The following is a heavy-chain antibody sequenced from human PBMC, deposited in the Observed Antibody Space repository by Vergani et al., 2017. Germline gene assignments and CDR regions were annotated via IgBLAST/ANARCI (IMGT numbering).Heavy chain of an antibody. CDR1: GFTFDDYT. Sequence: EVQLVESGGVVVQPGGFLRLSRAASGFTFDDYTMHWVRQAPGTGLEWDSLISWDGGSTYYADSVKGRFTISRDNSKNSLYLQMNSLRTEDTALYYCAKDISGWAEYYYYYYGMDVWGQGTTVTVSS. CDR3: AKDISGWAEYYYYYYGMDV. CDR2: ISWDGGST. D-gene: IGHD6-19*01. V-gene: IGHV3-43*01. J-gene: IGHJ6*02.